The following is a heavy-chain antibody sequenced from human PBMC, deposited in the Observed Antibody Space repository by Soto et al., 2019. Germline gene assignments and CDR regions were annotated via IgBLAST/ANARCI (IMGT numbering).Heavy chain of an antibody. Sequence: GGSLRLSCAASGFTFSNAWMSWVRQAPGKGLEWVGRIKSKTDGGTTDYAAPVKGRFTISRDDSKNTLYLQMNSLKTEDTAVYFCTTGVTSRGMDVWGQGTTVTVSS. D-gene: IGHD2-21*02. CDR3: TTGVTSRGMDV. J-gene: IGHJ6*02. CDR2: IKSKTDGGTT. CDR1: GFTFSNAW. V-gene: IGHV3-15*01.